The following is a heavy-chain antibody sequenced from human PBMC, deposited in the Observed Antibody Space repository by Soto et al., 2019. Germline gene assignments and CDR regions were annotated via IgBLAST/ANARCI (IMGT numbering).Heavy chain of an antibody. Sequence: PSETLSLSCSVPGASISSYNWNWVRQSAGKGPEWVGRLNIAGTINYNPSLKSRITMSMDTSKNQISLHLRSVTAADTAMYYCARDRGEYTSSWFWYFSHWGHGTLVTVSS. D-gene: IGHD6-13*01. V-gene: IGHV4-4*07. CDR1: GASISSYN. CDR3: ARDRGEYTSSWFWYFSH. J-gene: IGHJ2*01. CDR2: LNIAGTI.